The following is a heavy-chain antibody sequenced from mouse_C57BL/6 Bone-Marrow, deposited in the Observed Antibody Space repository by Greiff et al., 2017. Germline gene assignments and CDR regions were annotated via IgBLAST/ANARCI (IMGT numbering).Heavy chain of an antibody. D-gene: IGHD2-12*01. CDR1: GYTFTDYN. V-gene: IGHV1-22*01. CDR3: ARSYDWFAY. CDR2: INPNNGGT. J-gene: IGHJ3*01. Sequence: EVKLVESGPELVKPGASVKMSCKASGYTFTDYNMHWVKQSHGKSLEWIGYINPNNGGTSYNQKFKGKATLTVNKSSSTAYMELRSLTSEDSAVYYCARSYDWFAYWGQGTLVTVSA.